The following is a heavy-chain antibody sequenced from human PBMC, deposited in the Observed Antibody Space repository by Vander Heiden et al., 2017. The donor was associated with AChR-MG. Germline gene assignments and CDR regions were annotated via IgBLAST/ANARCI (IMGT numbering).Heavy chain of an antibody. CDR3: ARDRHTILGVVRRNAFDI. V-gene: IGHV1-46*01. Sequence: QLVLSGPAATKPEPFVKVSFMASGHIFTSHCMHWVRQAPGQGLRWMRIINPSSGSTSYAQKFQGRVTMTRDTSTSTVYMELSSLRSEDTAVYYCARDRHTILGVVRRNAFDIWGQGTMVTVSS. CDR2: INPSSGST. CDR1: GHIFTSHC. D-gene: IGHD3-3*01. J-gene: IGHJ3*02.